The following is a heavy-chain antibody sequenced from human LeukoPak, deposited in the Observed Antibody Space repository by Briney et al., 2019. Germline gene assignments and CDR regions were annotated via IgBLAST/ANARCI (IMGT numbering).Heavy chain of an antibody. V-gene: IGHV3-48*03. D-gene: IGHD1-26*01. CDR1: GFTFSSYE. CDR3: AKPIIVGATKGYFDY. CDR2: ISSSGSTI. J-gene: IGHJ4*02. Sequence: GGSLRLSCAASGFTFSSYEMNWVRQAPGKGLEWVSYISSSGSTIYYADSVKGRFTISRDNAKNTLYLQMNSLRAEDTAVYYCAKPIIVGATKGYFDYWGQGTLVTVSS.